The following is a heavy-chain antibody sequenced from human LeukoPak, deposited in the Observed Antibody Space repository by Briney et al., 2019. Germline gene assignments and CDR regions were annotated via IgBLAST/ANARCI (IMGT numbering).Heavy chain of an antibody. J-gene: IGHJ4*02. CDR1: GFTFSSYS. CDR2: ISSSSSYI. Sequence: GGSLRLSCAASGFTFSSYSMNWVRQAPGKGLEWVSYISSSSSYIYYADSVRGRFTISRDNAKNSLYLQMNSLRAEDTAVYYCARDRDGANWGSEGYWGQGTLVTVSS. D-gene: IGHD7-27*01. CDR3: ARDRDGANWGSEGY. V-gene: IGHV3-21*01.